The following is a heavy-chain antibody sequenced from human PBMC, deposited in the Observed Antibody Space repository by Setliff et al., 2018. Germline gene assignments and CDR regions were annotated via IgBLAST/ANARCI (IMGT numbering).Heavy chain of an antibody. J-gene: IGHJ6*02. V-gene: IGHV4-34*01. CDR2: INHSGST. CDR3: ARLLAGTGGFFYYGVTS. CDR1: GGSFSGYY. D-gene: IGHD6-19*01. Sequence: PSETLSLTCAVYGGSFSGYYWSWIRQPPGKGLEWIGEINHSGSTNDNPSLKSRVTMSVDTSKNQFSLKLSSVTAADTAVYYCARLLAGTGGFFYYGVTSGAKGPRSPS.